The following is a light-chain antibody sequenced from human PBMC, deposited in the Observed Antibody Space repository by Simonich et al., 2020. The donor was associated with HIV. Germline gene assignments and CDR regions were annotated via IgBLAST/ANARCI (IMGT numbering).Light chain of an antibody. J-gene: IGLJ2*01. V-gene: IGLV2-8*01. Sequence: QSALAQPPSASGSPGQSVTISCTGTSSDVGGYNYVSWYQQHPGKAPKLMIYDVSKWPSGVPDRFSGSKSGNTASLTISGLQAEDEADYYCSSYTSSSTPVFGGGTKVTVL. CDR3: SSYTSSSTPV. CDR1: SSDVGGYNY. CDR2: DVS.